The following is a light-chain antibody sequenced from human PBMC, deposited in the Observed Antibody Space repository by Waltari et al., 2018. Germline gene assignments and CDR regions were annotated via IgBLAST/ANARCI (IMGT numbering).Light chain of an antibody. Sequence: QSALTQPPSASGSPGQSVTIPCTGSSRDVGGYNYVSWYQQHPGKAPKLMIYGVDKRPSGVPVRFSGSKSGSTASLTVSGLQAEDEADYFCASYASTRKVFGGGTKLTVL. CDR1: SRDVGGYNY. CDR2: GVD. J-gene: IGLJ3*02. CDR3: ASYASTRKV. V-gene: IGLV2-8*01.